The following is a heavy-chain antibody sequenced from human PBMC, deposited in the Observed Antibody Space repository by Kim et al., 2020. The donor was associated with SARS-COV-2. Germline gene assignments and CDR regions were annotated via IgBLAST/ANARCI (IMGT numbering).Heavy chain of an antibody. Sequence: GGSLRLSCAASGFTFSSYGMHWVRQAPGKGLEWVAVISYDGSNKYYADSVKGRFTISRDNSKNTLYLQMNSLRAEDTAVYYCAKDNTGIAVAGTFDYWGQGTLVTVSS. V-gene: IGHV3-30*18. CDR2: ISYDGSNK. CDR1: GFTFSSYG. J-gene: IGHJ4*02. D-gene: IGHD6-19*01. CDR3: AKDNTGIAVAGTFDY.